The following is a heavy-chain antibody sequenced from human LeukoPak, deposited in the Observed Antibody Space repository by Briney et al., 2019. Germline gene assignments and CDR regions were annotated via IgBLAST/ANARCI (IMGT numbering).Heavy chain of an antibody. D-gene: IGHD5-18*01. Sequence: PSETLSLTCTVSGVSITSGTYYWTWIRQPTGKGLEWIGRIYSTGRVNYNPSLKSRVTMLLDTSKNHISLKLTSVTAADTAIYCARASETAMVTLWGQGTLVTVSS. CDR1: GVSITSGTYY. V-gene: IGHV4-61*02. J-gene: IGHJ4*02. CDR2: IYSTGRV. CDR3: ARASETAMVTL.